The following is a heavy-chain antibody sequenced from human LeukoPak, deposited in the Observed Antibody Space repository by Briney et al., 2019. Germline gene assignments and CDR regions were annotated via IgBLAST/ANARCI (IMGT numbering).Heavy chain of an antibody. CDR3: AKDLGYCTNGVCYIGPDDD. V-gene: IGHV3-23*01. Sequence: GGSLRLSCAASGFTFSSYAMSWVRQAPGKGLEWVSAISGSGGSTYYADSVKGRFTISRDNSKNTLYLQMNSLRAEDTAVYYCAKDLGYCTNGVCYIGPDDDWGQGTLVTVSS. D-gene: IGHD2-8*01. J-gene: IGHJ4*02. CDR1: GFTFSSYA. CDR2: ISGSGGST.